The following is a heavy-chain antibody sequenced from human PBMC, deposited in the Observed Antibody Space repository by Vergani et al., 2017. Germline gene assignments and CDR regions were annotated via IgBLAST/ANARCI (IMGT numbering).Heavy chain of an antibody. Sequence: QVQLVQSGAEVKKPGASVKVPCKASGYTFTSYGISWVRQAPGQGLEWMGWISAYNGNTNYAQKLQGRVTMTTDTSTSTAYMELRSLRSDDTAVYYCARADEITFGGVIVGFDYWGQGTLVTVSS. CDR3: ARADEITFGGVIVGFDY. D-gene: IGHD3-16*02. V-gene: IGHV1-18*01. J-gene: IGHJ4*02. CDR2: ISAYNGNT. CDR1: GYTFTSYG.